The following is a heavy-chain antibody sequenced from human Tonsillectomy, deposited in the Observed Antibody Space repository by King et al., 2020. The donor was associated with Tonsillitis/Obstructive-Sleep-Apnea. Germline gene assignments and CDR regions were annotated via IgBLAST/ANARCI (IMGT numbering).Heavy chain of an antibody. Sequence: VQLVESGGVVVQPGGSLRLSCAASGFTFDDYTMHWVRQAPGKGLEWVSLISWDGGSTYYADSVKGRFTISRDNSKNSLYLQMNRLRTEETALYYCAKDRKGKWLRPYYYYYYMDVWGKGTTVTVSS. D-gene: IGHD5-12*01. CDR3: AKDRKGKWLRPYYYYYYMDV. J-gene: IGHJ6*03. CDR1: GFTFDDYT. V-gene: IGHV3-43*01. CDR2: ISWDGGST.